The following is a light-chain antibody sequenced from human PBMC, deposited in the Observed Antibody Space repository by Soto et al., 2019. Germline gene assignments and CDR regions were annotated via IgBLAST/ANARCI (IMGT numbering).Light chain of an antibody. CDR3: SSYAGSNNRYV. J-gene: IGLJ1*01. Sequence: QSALTQPPSASGSPGQSVTISCTGTSSDVGGYNYVSWYQQHPGKAPKLMIYEVSKRPLGVPDRFSGSKSGNTASLTVSGLQAEDEADYYCSSYAGSNNRYVFGTGTKLTVL. CDR2: EVS. V-gene: IGLV2-8*01. CDR1: SSDVGGYNY.